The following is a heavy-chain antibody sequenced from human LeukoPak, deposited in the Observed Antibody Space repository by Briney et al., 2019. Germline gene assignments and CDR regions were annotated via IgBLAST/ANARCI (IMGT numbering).Heavy chain of an antibody. V-gene: IGHV3-74*01. CDR1: GFPFSRDS. J-gene: IGHJ4*02. CDR3: ASDVAYKFDY. D-gene: IGHD1-1*01. Sequence: GGSLRLSCSASGFPFSRDSMHWVRQSPGKGLVWLSRISPDGTTTNYADSVKGRSTISRDNAKNTLYLQMNSLRDEDTAVYYCASDVAYKFDYWGQGTLVTFSS. CDR2: ISPDGTTT.